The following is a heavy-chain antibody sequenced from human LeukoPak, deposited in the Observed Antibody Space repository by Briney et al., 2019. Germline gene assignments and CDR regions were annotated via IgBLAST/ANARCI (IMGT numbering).Heavy chain of an antibody. J-gene: IGHJ4*02. V-gene: IGHV4-61*05. Sequence: SETLSLTCTVSGGSISSSSYYWGWIRQPPGKGLEWIGYIYYSGSTNYNPSLKSRVTISVDTSKNQFSLKLSSVTAADTAVYYCARLARGYSGYYYFDYWGQGTLVTVSS. CDR1: GGSISSSSYY. D-gene: IGHD3-22*01. CDR2: IYYSGST. CDR3: ARLARGYSGYYYFDY.